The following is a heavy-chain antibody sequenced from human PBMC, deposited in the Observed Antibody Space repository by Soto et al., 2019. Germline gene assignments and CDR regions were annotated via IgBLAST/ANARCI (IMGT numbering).Heavy chain of an antibody. J-gene: IGHJ4*02. D-gene: IGHD3-22*01. CDR2: IIPIFGTT. Sequence: QVQLVQSGAEVKKPGSSVKVSCKASGGTFSSYAISWVRQAPGQGLEWMGGIIPIFGTTNYAQKFQGRVTMTADESTSTAYMELSSLRSEDTAVYYCARDYYDSSGYYYIFDYWGQGPLVTVSS. CDR1: GGTFSSYA. CDR3: ARDYYDSSGYYYIFDY. V-gene: IGHV1-69*01.